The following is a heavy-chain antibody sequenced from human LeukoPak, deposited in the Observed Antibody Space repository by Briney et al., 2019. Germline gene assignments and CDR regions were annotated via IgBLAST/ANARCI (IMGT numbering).Heavy chain of an antibody. CDR2: ISSSGGST. V-gene: IGHV3-23*01. D-gene: IGHD6-13*01. CDR1: GFTFDDYG. CDR3: AKNPLRAAPGFFNY. J-gene: IGHJ4*02. Sequence: PGGSLRLSCAASGFTFDDYGMSWVRQAPGKGLEWVSGISSSGGSTSYADSVKGRSTVSRDNSNNTVYLQMNSLRAEDTALYYCAKNPLRAAPGFFNYWGRGTLVTVSS.